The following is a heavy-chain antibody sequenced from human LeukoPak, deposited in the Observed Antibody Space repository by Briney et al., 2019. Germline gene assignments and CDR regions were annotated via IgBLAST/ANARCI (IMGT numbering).Heavy chain of an antibody. CDR3: ARYLGIEQLVDY. J-gene: IGHJ4*02. CDR1: GYIFTGYY. Sequence: ASVKVSCKPSGYIFTGYYMHWVRQAPGQGLEWMGWINPNSGGTNYAQKFQGRVTMTRDTSISTAYMELSRLRSDDTAVYYCARYLGIEQLVDYWGQGTLVTVSS. CDR2: INPNSGGT. V-gene: IGHV1-2*02. D-gene: IGHD6-6*01.